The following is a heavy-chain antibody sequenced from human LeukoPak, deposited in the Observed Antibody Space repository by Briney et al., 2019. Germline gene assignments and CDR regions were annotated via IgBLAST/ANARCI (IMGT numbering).Heavy chain of an antibody. CDR3: ARALGSVGYVYFDY. J-gene: IGHJ4*02. CDR2: IYYTGSI. CDR1: GGSISRNY. Sequence: SETLSLTCTVSGGSISRNYWSWIRKPPGKGLQWIGYIYYTGSINYNPSLKSRVTISVDTSKNQFSLRLSSVAAADTAVYYCARALGSVGYVYFDYWGQGTLVTVSS. V-gene: IGHV4-59*01. D-gene: IGHD5-12*01.